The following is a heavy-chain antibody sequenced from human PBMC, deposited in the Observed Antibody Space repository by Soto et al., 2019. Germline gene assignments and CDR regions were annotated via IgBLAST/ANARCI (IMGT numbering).Heavy chain of an antibody. Sequence: VPLVESGGGSVQPGGSLRLSCVASGITFSGFWMHWVRQVPGKGLVWVARVDSAGSGTSYADSVKGRFTISRDNAKNTLSLQMDSLLVEDTAVYYCATVFEPWGQGIPVTVSS. V-gene: IGHV3-74*01. CDR3: ATVFEP. CDR2: VDSAGSGT. J-gene: IGHJ5*02. CDR1: GITFSGFW. D-gene: IGHD3-9*01.